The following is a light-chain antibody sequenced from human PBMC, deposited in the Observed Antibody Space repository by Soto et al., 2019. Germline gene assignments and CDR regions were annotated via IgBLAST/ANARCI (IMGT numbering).Light chain of an antibody. CDR2: QDS. CDR3: QAWDSSTGV. Sequence: ELTQPPSVSVSPGQTASITCSGDKLGDKYASWYQQKPGQSPVLVIYQDSKRPSGIPERFSGSNSGNTATLTISGTQAMDEADYYCQAWDSSTGVFGTGTKLTVL. CDR1: KLGDKY. V-gene: IGLV3-1*01. J-gene: IGLJ1*01.